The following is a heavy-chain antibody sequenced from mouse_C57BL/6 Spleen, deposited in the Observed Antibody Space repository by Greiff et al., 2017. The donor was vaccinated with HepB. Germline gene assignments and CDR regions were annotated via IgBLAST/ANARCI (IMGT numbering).Heavy chain of an antibody. D-gene: IGHD4-1*01. CDR2: IYPGSGNT. Sequence: QVQLQQSGPELVKPGASVKISCKASGYSFTSYYIHWVKQRPGQGLEWIGWIYPGSGNTKYNEKFKGKATLTADTSSSTAYMQLSSLTSEDSAVYYCARGSANWDYYFDYWGQGTTLTVSS. CDR1: GYSFTSYY. CDR3: ARGSANWDYYFDY. J-gene: IGHJ2*01. V-gene: IGHV1-66*01.